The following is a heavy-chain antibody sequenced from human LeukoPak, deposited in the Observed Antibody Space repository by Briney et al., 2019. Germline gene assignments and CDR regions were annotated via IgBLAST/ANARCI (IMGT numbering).Heavy chain of an antibody. V-gene: IGHV4-61*02. Sequence: PSETLSHTRTVSGGSISSGSYYWTWIRQPAGKGLEWIGRIYTSGSTNHNPSLKSRVTISLDTSKNQFSLKLISVTAADTAVYFCARERTDTSMDYWGQGTLVTVSS. D-gene: IGHD5-18*01. CDR2: IYTSGST. CDR1: GGSISSGSYY. CDR3: ARERTDTSMDY. J-gene: IGHJ4*02.